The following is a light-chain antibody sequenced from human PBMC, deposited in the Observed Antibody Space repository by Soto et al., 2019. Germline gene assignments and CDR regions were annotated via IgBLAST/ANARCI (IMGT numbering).Light chain of an antibody. J-gene: IGLJ2*01. V-gene: IGLV1-40*01. CDR2: GNT. CDR1: SSNIGAGYD. CDR3: QSHDSSLSGVV. Sequence: QLVLTQPPSVSGAPGQTVTISCTGSSSNIGAGYDVHWYQQLPGTAPKLLIYGNTNRPSGVPDRFSGSKSGTSASLAITGLQAEDEADYYCQSHDSSLSGVVFGGGTKVTVL.